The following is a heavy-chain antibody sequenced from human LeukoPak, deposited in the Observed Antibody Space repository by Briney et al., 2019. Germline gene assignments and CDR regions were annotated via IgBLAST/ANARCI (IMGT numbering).Heavy chain of an antibody. Sequence: ASVKVSCKASGYNFTTYGITWVRQAPGQGLEWIGWISAHNGNTNYAQNLQGRVTMTTDTTTTTAYMELRSLRSDDTAVYYCSRDCSGDWCIFDFWGQGTLVTVSS. V-gene: IGHV1-18*04. CDR3: SRDCSGDWCIFDF. CDR2: ISAHNGNT. CDR1: GYNFTTYG. J-gene: IGHJ4*02. D-gene: IGHD2-21*02.